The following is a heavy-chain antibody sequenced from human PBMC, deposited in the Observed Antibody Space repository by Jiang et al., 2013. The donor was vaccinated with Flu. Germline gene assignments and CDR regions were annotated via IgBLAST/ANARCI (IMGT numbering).Heavy chain of an antibody. V-gene: IGHV4-34*01. CDR2: INHSGST. CDR3: ARGPHYYGSAIDY. D-gene: IGHD3-10*01. J-gene: IGHJ4*02. Sequence: LLKPSETLSLTCAVYGGSFSGYYWSWIRQPPGKGLEWIGEINHSGSTNYNPSLKSRVTISVDTSKNQFSLKLSSVTAADTAVYYCARGPHYYGSAIDYWGQGTLVTVSS. CDR1: GGSFSGYY.